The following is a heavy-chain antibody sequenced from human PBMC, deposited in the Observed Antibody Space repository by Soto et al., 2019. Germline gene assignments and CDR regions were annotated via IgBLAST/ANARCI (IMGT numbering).Heavy chain of an antibody. J-gene: IGHJ4*02. CDR1: GGTFSSYA. V-gene: IGHV1-69*06. CDR2: IIPIFGTA. CDR3: ASNTYYYDSSGYYGDY. Sequence: SVKVSCKASGGTFSSYAISWVRQAPGQGLEWMGGIIPIFGTANYAQKFQGRVTITADKSTSTAYMELSSLRSEDTAVYYCASNTYYYDSSGYYGDYWGQVTLVTVSS. D-gene: IGHD3-22*01.